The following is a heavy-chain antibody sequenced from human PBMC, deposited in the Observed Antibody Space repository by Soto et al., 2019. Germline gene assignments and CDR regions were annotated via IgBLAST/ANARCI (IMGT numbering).Heavy chain of an antibody. Sequence: SETLSLTCAVYGGSFSGYFWSWIRQPPGKGLEWIGEINHSGSTNYNPSLKSRVTISVDTSKNQFSLKVSSVTAADTAVYYCARGIGVAAIANWFDPWGQGTLVTVSS. V-gene: IGHV4-34*01. D-gene: IGHD6-19*01. CDR3: ARGIGVAAIANWFDP. CDR2: INHSGST. CDR1: GGSFSGYF. J-gene: IGHJ5*02.